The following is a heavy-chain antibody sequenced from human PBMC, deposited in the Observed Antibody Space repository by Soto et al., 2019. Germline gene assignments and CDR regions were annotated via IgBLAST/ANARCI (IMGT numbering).Heavy chain of an antibody. J-gene: IGHJ4*02. D-gene: IGHD2-15*01. CDR3: TVVAAPIPSPYYFDY. CDR2: IIPIFGTA. CDR1: GGTFSSYA. Sequence: QVQLVQSGAEVKKPGSSVKVSCKASGGTFSSYAISWVRQAPGQGLEWMGGIIPIFGTANYAQKFQGRVTITADESTRTAYMELSSLRSEDTAVYYCTVVAAPIPSPYYFDYWGQGTLVTVSS. V-gene: IGHV1-69*12.